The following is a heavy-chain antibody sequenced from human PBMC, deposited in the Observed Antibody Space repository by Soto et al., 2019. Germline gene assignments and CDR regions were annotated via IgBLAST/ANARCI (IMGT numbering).Heavy chain of an antibody. J-gene: IGHJ5*02. CDR1: GYSFSTYA. CDR2: ITPNNGYT. Sequence: QLMQSGGEAKNPGASVKVSCEASGYSFSTYAISWLRQAPGQGLEWMGLITPNNGYTNYAQKFQGRLILTTDIPSSTAYMELTSLIYDDTAMYYCATSYDSGFDPWGQGTLVSVS. CDR3: ATSYDSGFDP. D-gene: IGHD3-3*01. V-gene: IGHV1-18*01.